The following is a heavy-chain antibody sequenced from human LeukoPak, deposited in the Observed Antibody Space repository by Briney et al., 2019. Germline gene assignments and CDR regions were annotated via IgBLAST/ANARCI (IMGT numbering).Heavy chain of an antibody. Sequence: GGSMRLSCAAYGFTFSSYSMNWVRQAPGKGLEWVSSISSSSSYIYYADSVKGRFTISRDNAKNSMYLQMNSLRAEDTAVYYCVRAATGYCSGGSCYGWGQGTMVTVSS. CDR1: GFTFSSYS. CDR2: ISSSSSYI. V-gene: IGHV3-21*01. CDR3: VRAATGYCSGGSCYG. J-gene: IGHJ3*01. D-gene: IGHD2-15*01.